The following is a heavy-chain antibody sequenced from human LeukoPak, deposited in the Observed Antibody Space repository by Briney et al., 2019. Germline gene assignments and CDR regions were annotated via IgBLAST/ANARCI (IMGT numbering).Heavy chain of an antibody. CDR2: INPSGGST. V-gene: IGHV1-46*01. D-gene: IGHD3-22*01. CDR1: GYTFTSYY. J-gene: IGHJ4*01. CDR3: ARGYYDSSGYLSPLRY. Sequence: ASVKVSCKASGYTFTSYYMHWVRQAPGQGLEWMGIINPSGGSTSYAQKFQGRVTMTRDTSTSTVYMELSSLRSEDTAVYYCARGYYDSSGYLSPLRYWGQGAMLAVSS.